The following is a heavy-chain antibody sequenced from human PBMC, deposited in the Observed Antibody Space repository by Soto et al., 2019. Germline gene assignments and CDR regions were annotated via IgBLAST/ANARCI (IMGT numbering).Heavy chain of an antibody. D-gene: IGHD3-10*01. J-gene: IGHJ4*02. CDR1: GYSFTSLD. CDR3: ARGVRAGVDY. V-gene: IGHV1-8*01. CDR2: MQPSTGRT. Sequence: QVQLVQSGAEVREPGASVKVSFKASGYSFTSLDINWVRQTAGQGLEWMGWMQPSTGRTGYAQKFQGRVTMTRDTSITTAYMELTTLTSDYTAVYYCARGVRAGVDYWGEGTLVTVSS.